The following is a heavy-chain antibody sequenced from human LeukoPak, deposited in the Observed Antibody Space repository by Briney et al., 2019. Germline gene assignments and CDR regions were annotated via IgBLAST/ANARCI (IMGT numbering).Heavy chain of an antibody. Sequence: PSETLSLTCTVSGGSISSYYWSWIRQPPGKGLEWIGYIYYSGSTNYNPSLKSRVTISVDTSKNQFSLKLSSVTAADTAVYYCARAGSHDYGAVTHFDYWGQGTLVTVSS. J-gene: IGHJ4*02. V-gene: IGHV4-59*08. CDR1: GGSISSYY. D-gene: IGHD4-17*01. CDR2: IYYSGST. CDR3: ARAGSHDYGAVTHFDY.